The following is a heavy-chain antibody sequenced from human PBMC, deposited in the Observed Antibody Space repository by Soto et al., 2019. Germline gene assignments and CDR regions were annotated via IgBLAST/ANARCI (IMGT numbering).Heavy chain of an antibody. Sequence: GGSLRLPCAALGFTVSGKRYVAWVRQAPGKGLEWISALYDVDGTFYADSVKGRFTTSSDSSKTTVYLQMNGLRPDDTAVYYCASWHEREHAYDVWGRGTTVTVSS. D-gene: IGHD1-1*01. CDR2: LYDVDGT. V-gene: IGHV3-53*01. CDR1: GFTVSGKRY. CDR3: ASWHEREHAYDV. J-gene: IGHJ3*01.